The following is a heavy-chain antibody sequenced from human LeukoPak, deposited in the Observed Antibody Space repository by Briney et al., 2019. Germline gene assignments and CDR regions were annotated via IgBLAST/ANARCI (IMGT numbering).Heavy chain of an antibody. CDR1: GFTFSDYT. V-gene: IGHV3-21*04. CDR3: AKSSHIGRPGGFDF. Sequence: GGSLRLSCAASGFTFSDYTMNWVRQAPGKGLEWVSSIRSSSSYIYYADSVRGRFTISRDNSKNTLYLQMNSLRAEDTAVYYCAKSSHIGRPGGFDFWGQGTLVTVSS. D-gene: IGHD2-8*02. CDR2: IRSSSSYI. J-gene: IGHJ4*02.